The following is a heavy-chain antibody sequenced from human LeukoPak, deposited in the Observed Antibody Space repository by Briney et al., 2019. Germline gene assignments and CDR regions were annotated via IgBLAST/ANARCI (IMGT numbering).Heavy chain of an antibody. D-gene: IGHD3-10*01. CDR3: ARDPRFGDDY. J-gene: IGHJ4*02. CDR1: GYTFTNFA. V-gene: IGHV1-3*01. CDR2: INVGNDDT. Sequence: ASVKVSCKASGYTFTNFAMHWVRQAPGQRLEWMGWINVGNDDTKYSQKLQGRVTMTTDTSTSTAYMELRSLRSDDTAVYYCARDPRFGDDYWGQGTLVTVSS.